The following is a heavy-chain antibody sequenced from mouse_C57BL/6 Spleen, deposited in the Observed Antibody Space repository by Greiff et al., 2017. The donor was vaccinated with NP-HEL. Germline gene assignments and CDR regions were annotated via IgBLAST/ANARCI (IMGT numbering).Heavy chain of an antibody. J-gene: IGHJ3*01. V-gene: IGHV1-52*01. CDR1: GYTFTSYW. CDR2: IDPSDSET. CDR3: TRSRSITTVVATPFAY. Sequence: QVQLQQPGAELVRPGSSVKLSCKASGYTFTSYWMHWVKQRPIQGLEWIGNIDPSDSETHYNQKFKDKATLTVDKSSSTAYMQLSSLTSEASAVYYCTRSRSITTVVATPFAYWGQGTLVTVSA. D-gene: IGHD1-1*01.